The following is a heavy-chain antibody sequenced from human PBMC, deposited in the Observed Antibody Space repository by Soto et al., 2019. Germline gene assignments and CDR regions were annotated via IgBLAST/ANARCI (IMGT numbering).Heavy chain of an antibody. CDR1: GFTFSSYG. V-gene: IGHV3-33*01. CDR2: IWYDGSNK. J-gene: IGHJ4*02. CDR3: ARYMEQWLVLGGFDY. D-gene: IGHD6-19*01. Sequence: QVQLVESGGGVVQPGRSLRLSCAASGFTFSSYGMHWVRQAPGKGLEWVAVIWYDGSNKYYADSVKGRFTISRDNSKNTLYLQMNSLRSEETAVYYCARYMEQWLVLGGFDYWGQGTLVTVSS.